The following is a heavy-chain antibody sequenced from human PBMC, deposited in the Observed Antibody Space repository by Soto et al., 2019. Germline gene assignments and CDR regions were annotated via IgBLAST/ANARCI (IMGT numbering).Heavy chain of an antibody. Sequence: KTSETLSLTCTVSGGSISSYYWSWIRQPPGKGLEWIGYIYHSGSTNYNPSLKSRVTISVDTSKTQFSLKLSSVTAADTAVYYCARDIAGSSYYYYYGMDVWGQGTTVTVSS. J-gene: IGHJ6*02. D-gene: IGHD6-13*01. CDR2: IYHSGST. CDR1: GGSISSYY. V-gene: IGHV4-59*01. CDR3: ARDIAGSSYYYYYGMDV.